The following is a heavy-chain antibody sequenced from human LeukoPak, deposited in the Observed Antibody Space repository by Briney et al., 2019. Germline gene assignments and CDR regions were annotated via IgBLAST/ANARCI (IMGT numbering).Heavy chain of an antibody. CDR3: ASGSSGYPPY. CDR1: GFAVSTNY. V-gene: IGHV3-53*01. CDR2: IYSGGST. J-gene: IGHJ4*02. Sequence: PGGSLSLSCAASGFAVSTNYMSWVRQAPGKGLEWVSLIYSGGSTYYADSVKGRFTISRDNSKNTLFLQMNSLRAEDTAVYYCASGSSGYPPYWGQGTLVTVSS. D-gene: IGHD3-22*01.